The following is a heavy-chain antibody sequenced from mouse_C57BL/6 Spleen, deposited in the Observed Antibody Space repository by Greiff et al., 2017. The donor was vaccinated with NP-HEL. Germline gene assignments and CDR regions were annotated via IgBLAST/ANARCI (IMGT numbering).Heavy chain of an antibody. CDR3: ARYYYGLDY. J-gene: IGHJ2*01. D-gene: IGHD1-1*01. Sequence: QVQLQQPGAELVRPGTSVKLSCKASGYTFTSYWMHWVKQRPGQGLEWIGVIDPSDSSTNYNQKFKGKATLTVDTSSSTAYMQLSSLTSEDSAVYYCARYYYGLDYWGQGTTLTVSS. V-gene: IGHV1-59*01. CDR1: GYTFTSYW. CDR2: IDPSDSST.